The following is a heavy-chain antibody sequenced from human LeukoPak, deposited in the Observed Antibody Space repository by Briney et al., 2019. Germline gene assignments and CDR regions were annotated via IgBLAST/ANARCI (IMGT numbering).Heavy chain of an antibody. CDR2: IGISSGNT. CDR1: GFPFSEYS. CDR3: ARDHNYAFDN. J-gene: IGHJ4*02. Sequence: PGGSLRLSCAASGFPFSEYSMNWVRLAPGKGLEWISYIGISSGNTKYADSVKGRFTISGDNAKNSLYLQMNSLRVEDTAVYYCARDHNYAFDNWGQGTLVTVSS. D-gene: IGHD1-1*01. V-gene: IGHV3-11*06.